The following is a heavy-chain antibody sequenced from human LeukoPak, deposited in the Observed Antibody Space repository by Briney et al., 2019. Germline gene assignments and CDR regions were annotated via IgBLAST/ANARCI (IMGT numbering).Heavy chain of an antibody. Sequence: SETLSLTCTVSGGSISNYYWSWIRQPPGKGLEWIGYIYTSGSTNYNPSLKSRVTTSVDTSKNQFSLKLSSVTAADTAVYYCARKGRLRWFDPWGQGTLVTVSS. CDR3: ARKGRLRWFDP. D-gene: IGHD4-17*01. CDR1: GGSISNYY. J-gene: IGHJ5*02. V-gene: IGHV4-4*09. CDR2: IYTSGST.